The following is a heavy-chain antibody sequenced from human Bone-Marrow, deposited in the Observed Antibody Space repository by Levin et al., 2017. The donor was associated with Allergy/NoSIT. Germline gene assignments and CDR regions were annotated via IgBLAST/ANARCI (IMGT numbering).Heavy chain of an antibody. CDR3: AKHYGSGSYYRPEVYYFDY. D-gene: IGHD3-10*01. Sequence: GESLKISCAASGFTFSSYAMSWVRQAPGKGLEWVSAISGSGGSTYYADSVKGRFTISRDNSKNTLYLQMNSLRAEDTAVYYCAKHYGSGSYYRPEVYYFDYWGQGTLVTVSS. CDR2: ISGSGGST. V-gene: IGHV3-23*01. J-gene: IGHJ4*02. CDR1: GFTFSSYA.